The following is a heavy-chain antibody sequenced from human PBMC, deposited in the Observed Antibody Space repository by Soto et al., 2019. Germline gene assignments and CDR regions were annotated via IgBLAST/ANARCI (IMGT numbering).Heavy chain of an antibody. Sequence: ASVKVSCKASGYTFTGYYMHWVRQAPGQGLEWMGWINPNSGGTNYAQKFQGWVTMTRDTSISTAYMELRSLRSDDTAVYYCARVGSYGSGEENWFDPWGQGTLVTVSS. J-gene: IGHJ5*02. CDR1: GYTFTGYY. CDR2: INPNSGGT. D-gene: IGHD3-10*01. CDR3: ARVGSYGSGEENWFDP. V-gene: IGHV1-2*04.